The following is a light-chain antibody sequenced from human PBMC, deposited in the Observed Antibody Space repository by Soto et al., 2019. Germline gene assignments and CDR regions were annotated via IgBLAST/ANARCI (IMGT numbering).Light chain of an antibody. CDR3: CSYAGGENVK. CDR2: EVS. V-gene: IGLV2-23*02. J-gene: IGLJ2*01. Sequence: QSALTQPASVSGSPGQSITLSCTGTSSDVGSYNLVSWYQRHPGKAPKLMIYEVSKRPSGVSDRFSGSKSGNTASLTISGLQPEDEADYYCCSYAGGENVKFGGGTKLTVL. CDR1: SSDVGSYNL.